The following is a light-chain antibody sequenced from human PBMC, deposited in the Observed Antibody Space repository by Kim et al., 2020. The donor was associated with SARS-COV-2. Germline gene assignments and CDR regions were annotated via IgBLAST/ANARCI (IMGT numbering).Light chain of an antibody. CDR3: QKYDSAPHT. CDR2: GAS. Sequence: SASGGDRVTITCRASHGISTYLAWYQQKPGKPPKLLIYGASSLQSWVPSRFSGSGSGTDFTLTITTLQPEDVATYYCQKYDSAPHTFGGGTRVEI. J-gene: IGKJ4*01. CDR1: HGISTY. V-gene: IGKV1-27*01.